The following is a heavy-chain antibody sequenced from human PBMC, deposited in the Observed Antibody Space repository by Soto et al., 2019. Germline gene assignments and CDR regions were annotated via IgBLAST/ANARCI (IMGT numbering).Heavy chain of an antibody. D-gene: IGHD6-19*01. Sequence: PGGSLRLSCAAFGFTVSDNYMSWVRQAPGRRLEWVSVIYSSGSTYYPDSVKGRFTISRDNSNNILYLQMNSLRAEDTAVYYCAIDRSTGYSSGWCYYYGMDVWGQGTTVTVSS. V-gene: IGHV3-66*01. CDR1: GFTVSDNY. J-gene: IGHJ6*02. CDR2: IYSSGST. CDR3: AIDRSTGYSSGWCYYYGMDV.